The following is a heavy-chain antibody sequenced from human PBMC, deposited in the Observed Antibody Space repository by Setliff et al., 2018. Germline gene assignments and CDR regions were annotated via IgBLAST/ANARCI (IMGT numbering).Heavy chain of an antibody. CDR1: GFTVSSNY. CDR3: ARIRLCGGRVICPHGRYVDV. D-gene: IGHD2-15*01. V-gene: IGHV3-53*01. CDR2: IYSGGSK. Sequence: PGGSLRLSCAASGFTVSSNYMSCVRRAPGKGLDWASVIYSGGSKYYADSVKGRFTIPRDNSKNTLYLQMHSLRAEDRAVYYCARIRLCGGRVICPHGRYVDVWGKGTTVTVSS. J-gene: IGHJ6*03.